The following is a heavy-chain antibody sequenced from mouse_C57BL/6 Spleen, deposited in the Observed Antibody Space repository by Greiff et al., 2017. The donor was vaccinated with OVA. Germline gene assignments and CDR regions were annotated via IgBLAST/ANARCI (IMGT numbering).Heavy chain of an antibody. CDR3: ARDYGSSHWYFDD. Sequence: VKLVESGAELVKPGASVKISCKASGYAFSSYWMNWVKQRPGKGLEWIGQIYPGDGDTNYNGKFKGKATLTADKSSSTAYMQLSSLTSEDSAVYFCARDYGSSHWYFDDWGTGTTVTVSS. CDR1: GYAFSSYW. V-gene: IGHV1-80*01. J-gene: IGHJ1*03. CDR2: IYPGDGDT. D-gene: IGHD1-1*01.